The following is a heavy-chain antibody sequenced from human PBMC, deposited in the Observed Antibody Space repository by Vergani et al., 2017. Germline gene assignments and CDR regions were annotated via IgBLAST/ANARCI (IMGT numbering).Heavy chain of an antibody. CDR2: ISYDGSNK. Sequence: VQLLESGGGLVQPGGSLRLSCAASGFTFSSYGMHWVRQAPGKGLEWVAVISYDGSNKYYADSVKGRFTISRDNSKNTLYLQMNSLRAEDTAVYYCANSAAIVGVVSQRVPSSAPNMDVWGQGTTVTVSS. CDR1: GFTFSSYG. CDR3: ANSAAIVGVVSQRVPSSAPNMDV. J-gene: IGHJ6*02. V-gene: IGHV3-30*18. D-gene: IGHD3-3*01.